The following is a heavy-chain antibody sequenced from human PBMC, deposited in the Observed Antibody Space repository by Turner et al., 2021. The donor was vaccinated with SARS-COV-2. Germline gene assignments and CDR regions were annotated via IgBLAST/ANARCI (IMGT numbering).Heavy chain of an antibody. CDR1: GGSISSSTYY. J-gene: IGHJ3*02. Sequence: QLPLQESGPGRVNPSETLSLTGTVSGGSISSSTYYWGWARQPPGKGREWIGTIYYSGSTYDNPSLKSRVTISVDTSKNQFSLKLRSGTAADTAVYDCGRGYSGYESDDALDIWGQGTMVTVSS. D-gene: IGHD5-12*01. CDR2: IYYSGST. CDR3: GRGYSGYESDDALDI. V-gene: IGHV4-39*01.